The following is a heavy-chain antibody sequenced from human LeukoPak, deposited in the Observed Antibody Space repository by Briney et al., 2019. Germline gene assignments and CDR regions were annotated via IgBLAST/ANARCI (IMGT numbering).Heavy chain of an antibody. CDR1: GFTFSSYS. Sequence: GGSLRLSCAASGFTFSSYSMNWVRQAPGKGLEWVSSISSSSSYIYYADSVKGRFTISRDNAKNSLYLQMNSLRAEDTAVYYCARPKGVTGSDAFDIWGQGTMVTVSS. CDR2: ISSSSSYI. D-gene: IGHD3-9*01. V-gene: IGHV3-21*01. J-gene: IGHJ3*02. CDR3: ARPKGVTGSDAFDI.